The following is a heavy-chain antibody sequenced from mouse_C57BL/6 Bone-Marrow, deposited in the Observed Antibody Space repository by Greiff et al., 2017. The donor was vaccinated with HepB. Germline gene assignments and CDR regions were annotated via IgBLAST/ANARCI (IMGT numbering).Heavy chain of an antibody. CDR2: IDPSDSYT. V-gene: IGHV1-50*01. Sequence: VQLQQPGAELVKPGASVKLSCKASGYTFTSYWMQWVKQRPGQGLEWIGEIDPSDSYTNYNQKFKGKATLTVDTSSSTAYMQLSSLTSEDSAVYYCARRDGSSYGYWGQGTTLTVSS. D-gene: IGHD1-1*01. CDR1: GYTFTSYW. J-gene: IGHJ2*01. CDR3: ARRDGSSYGY.